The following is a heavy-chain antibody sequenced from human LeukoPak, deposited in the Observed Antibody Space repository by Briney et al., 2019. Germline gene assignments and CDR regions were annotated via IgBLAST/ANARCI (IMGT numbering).Heavy chain of an antibody. CDR3: ATPYPRGYCSTTPCYFNY. D-gene: IGHD2-2*01. CDR1: GYSFTSYW. J-gene: IGHJ4*02. V-gene: IGHV5-51*01. Sequence: GESLKISCKGSGYSFTSYWIGWVRQMPGKGLEWMGIIYPDDSDTRYSPSFQGQVTISADKSISTAYLQWSSLKASDTAMYYCATPYPRGYCSTTPCYFNYWGQGTLVTVSS. CDR2: IYPDDSDT.